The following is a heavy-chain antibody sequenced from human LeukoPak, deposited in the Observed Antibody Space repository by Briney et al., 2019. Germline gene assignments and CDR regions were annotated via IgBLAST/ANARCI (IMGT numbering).Heavy chain of an antibody. Sequence: GGSLRLSCAASGYTFSSYAMSWVRQAPGKGLEWVSAISGSGGSTYYADSVKGRFTISRDNSKNTLYLQMNSLRAEDTAVYYCAKEGTIVGARKYFDYWGQGTLVTVSS. CDR3: AKEGTIVGARKYFDY. CDR2: ISGSGGST. V-gene: IGHV3-23*01. J-gene: IGHJ4*02. D-gene: IGHD1-26*01. CDR1: GYTFSSYA.